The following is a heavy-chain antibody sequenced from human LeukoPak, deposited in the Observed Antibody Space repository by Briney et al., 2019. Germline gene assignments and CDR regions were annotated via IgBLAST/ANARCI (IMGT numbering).Heavy chain of an antibody. CDR3: ARGQYYGSGSYSGFDP. Sequence: ASVKVSCKASGYTFTSYGISWVRQAPGQGLEWMGWISAYNGNTNYAQKLQGRVTMTTDTSTSTAYMELRSLRSDDTAVYYCARGQYYGSGSYSGFDPWGQGTLVTVSS. V-gene: IGHV1-18*01. CDR2: ISAYNGNT. D-gene: IGHD3-10*01. CDR1: GYTFTSYG. J-gene: IGHJ5*02.